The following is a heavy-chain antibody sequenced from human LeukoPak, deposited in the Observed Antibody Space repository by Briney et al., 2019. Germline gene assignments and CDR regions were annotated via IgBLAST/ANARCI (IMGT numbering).Heavy chain of an antibody. J-gene: IGHJ6*02. CDR3: ARGFRYTYGMDV. CDR1: GYTFTSYD. V-gene: IGHV1-8*01. CDR2: MNPNSGNT. D-gene: IGHD5-24*01. Sequence: GASVKVSCKASGYTFTSYDINWARQATGQGLEWMGWMNPNSGNTGYAQKFQGRVTMTRNTSISTAYMELSSLRSEDTAVYYCARGFRYTYGMDVWGQGTTVTVSS.